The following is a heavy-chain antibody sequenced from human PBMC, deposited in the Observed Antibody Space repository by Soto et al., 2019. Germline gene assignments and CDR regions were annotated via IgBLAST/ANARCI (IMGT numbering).Heavy chain of an antibody. D-gene: IGHD6-19*01. CDR2: IIPIFNTA. CDR3: ARQTVSRGWHYGNLFDP. Sequence: QEQLVQSGAEVQKPGSSVKVSCKVSGGTFHTFAISWVRQAPGQGLEWMGGIIPIFNTAKYAQKFQGRVTITADKSPSTVHMELSSLRSQDTAVYYCARQTVSRGWHYGNLFDPWGQGTLVTVSS. V-gene: IGHV1-69*06. CDR1: GGTFHTFA. J-gene: IGHJ5*02.